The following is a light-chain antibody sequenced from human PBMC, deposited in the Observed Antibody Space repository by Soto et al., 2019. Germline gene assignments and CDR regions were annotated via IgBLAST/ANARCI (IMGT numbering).Light chain of an antibody. CDR3: VSLTTNSFV. J-gene: IGLJ1*01. Sequence: QSSLTQTASVSWSPGRSITIACTGTSSDVGAYKFVSWYQHRPDKAPKLIISEVSNRLSGVSDRFSGSESGNTASLTVYRVQAEDVVDYYCVSLTTNSFVSGTGTTVTVL. V-gene: IGLV2-14*01. CDR2: EVS. CDR1: SSDVGAYKF.